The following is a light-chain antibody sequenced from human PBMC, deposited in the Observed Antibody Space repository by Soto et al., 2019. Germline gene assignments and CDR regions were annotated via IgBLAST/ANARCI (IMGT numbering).Light chain of an antibody. CDR3: ATWDDSLKGPV. V-gene: IGLV2-14*02. CDR1: NSDVGNYDL. Sequence: QSALTQPAPVSGSPGQSITISCTGTNSDVGNYDLVSWYEHHPGKAPRLIIYEVTKRPSGGSDRFSGSKSGNTASLAITGLQSEDEADYYCATWDDSLKGPVFGGGTKLTVL. J-gene: IGLJ3*02. CDR2: EVT.